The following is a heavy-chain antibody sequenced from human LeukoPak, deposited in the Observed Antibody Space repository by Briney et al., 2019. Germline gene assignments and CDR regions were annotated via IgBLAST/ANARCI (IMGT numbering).Heavy chain of an antibody. D-gene: IGHD3-22*01. CDR1: GGSISSYY. J-gene: IGHJ4*02. Sequence: SETLSLTCTVSGGSISSYYWSWIRQPAGKGLEWIGRIYTSGSTNYNPSLKSRVTMSVDTSKNQFSLKLSSVTAADTAVYYCARDQYYYDSSGYWRFDYWGRGTLVTVSS. CDR2: IYTSGST. CDR3: ARDQYYYDSSGYWRFDY. V-gene: IGHV4-4*07.